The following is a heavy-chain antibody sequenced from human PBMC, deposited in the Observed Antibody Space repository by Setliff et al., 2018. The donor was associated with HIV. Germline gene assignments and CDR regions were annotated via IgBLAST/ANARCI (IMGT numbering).Heavy chain of an antibody. CDR3: VRHGGEVRLWSGRGNWFDP. Sequence: SETLSLTCTVSGGSISGPSYSWGWIRQPPGKGLEWIGSVNSSGTIDYNPSLKSRLSMSADMSKKYFFLRLNSVTAADTAVYHCVRHGGEVRLWSGRGNWFDPWGRGILVTVLL. V-gene: IGHV4-39*01. CDR2: VNSSGTI. D-gene: IGHD2-15*01. CDR1: GGSISGPSYS. J-gene: IGHJ5*02.